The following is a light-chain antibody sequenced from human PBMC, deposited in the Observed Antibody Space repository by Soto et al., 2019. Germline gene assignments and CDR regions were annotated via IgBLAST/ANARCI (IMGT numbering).Light chain of an antibody. Sequence: DIVMTQSPDSLAVSLGERATINCKSSQSILYSSNNKNYFAWYQQKPGQPPKLLIYWASTRESGVPDRFSGSGSGTDFTLTISSLRAEDVAVYYCHQYDSIPWTFGQGTKVEIK. CDR2: WAS. V-gene: IGKV4-1*01. CDR3: HQYDSIPWT. CDR1: QSILYSSNNKNY. J-gene: IGKJ1*01.